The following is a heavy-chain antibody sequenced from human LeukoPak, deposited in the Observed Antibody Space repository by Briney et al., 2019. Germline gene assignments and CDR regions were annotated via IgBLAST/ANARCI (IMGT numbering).Heavy chain of an antibody. CDR2: ISSSGRTI. CDR3: AKLSVWDGSGSYDY. V-gene: IGHV3-48*03. J-gene: IGHJ4*02. CDR1: GFTLSSFE. Sequence: GGSLRLSCAASGFTLSSFEMNWVRQAPGKGLEWVSYISSSGRTIYYADSVKGRFTISRDSSKNTLYLQMNSLRAEDSAIYYCAKLSVWDGSGSYDYWGQGTLVTVSS. D-gene: IGHD3-10*01.